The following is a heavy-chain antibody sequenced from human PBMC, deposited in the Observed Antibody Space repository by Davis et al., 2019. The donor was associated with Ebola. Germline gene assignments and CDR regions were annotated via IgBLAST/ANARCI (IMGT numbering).Heavy chain of an antibody. D-gene: IGHD3-10*01. CDR3: ARGLVGELLFNSYFDY. J-gene: IGHJ4*02. V-gene: IGHV4-59*08. CDR2: IHYSGST. CDR1: GGSISSYY. Sequence: TLSLTCTVSGGSISSYYWSWIRQSPGKGLEWIGYIHYSGSTYYNPSLKSRVTISVDTSKNQFSLKLSSVTAADTAVYYCARGLVGELLFNSYFDYWGQGTLVTVSS.